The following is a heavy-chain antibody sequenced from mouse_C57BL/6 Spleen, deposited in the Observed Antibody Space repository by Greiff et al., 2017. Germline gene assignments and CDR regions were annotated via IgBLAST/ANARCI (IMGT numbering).Heavy chain of an antibody. CDR2: IYPGSGST. V-gene: IGHV1-55*01. D-gene: IGHD1-1*01. Sequence: QVQLQQPGAELVKPGASVKMSCKASGYTFTSYWITWVKQRPGQGLEWIGDIYPGSGSTNSNEKFKSKATLTVDTSSSTAYMQLGSLTSEGAAVYYGARAGYGRAMDYWGQGTSGTVSS. J-gene: IGHJ4*01. CDR3: ARAGYGRAMDY. CDR1: GYTFTSYW.